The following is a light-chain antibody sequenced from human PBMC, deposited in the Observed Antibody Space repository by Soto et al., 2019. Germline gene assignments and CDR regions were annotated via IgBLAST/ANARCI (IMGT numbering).Light chain of an antibody. V-gene: IGKV1-5*01. J-gene: IGKJ1*01. CDR3: QQYETFSGT. Sequence: DIQMTQSPSSVSASVGDTVTVSCRARQVISSWLAWYQQKPGRAPNLLIYKASALPRGVPSRFSGSGSGTKFTLTIASLQPDDFATYYCQQYETFSGTFGPGTKVDIK. CDR2: KAS. CDR1: QVISSW.